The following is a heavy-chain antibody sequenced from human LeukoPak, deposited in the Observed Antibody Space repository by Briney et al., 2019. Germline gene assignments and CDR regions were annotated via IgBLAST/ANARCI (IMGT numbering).Heavy chain of an antibody. CDR2: ISAYNGNT. J-gene: IGHJ5*02. Sequence: VASVNVSCKASGYIFTSYGISWVRQAPGQGLEWMGWISAYNGNTNYAQKFQGRVTMTTDRSTSTAYMDLMSLRSDDTAVYYCAKWNYDSGGYSNFFDPWGQGTLVTVSS. V-gene: IGHV1-18*01. D-gene: IGHD3-22*01. CDR1: GYIFTSYG. CDR3: AKWNYDSGGYSNFFDP.